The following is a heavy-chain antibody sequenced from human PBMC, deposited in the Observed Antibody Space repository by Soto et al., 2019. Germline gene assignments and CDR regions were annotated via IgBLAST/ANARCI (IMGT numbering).Heavy chain of an antibody. CDR2: IHHSGSI. CDR1: GGSISSDYYH. D-gene: IGHD2-21*02. Sequence: QVQLQQSGPGLVKPSQTLSLTCTVSGGSISSDYYHWTWIRQSPGKGLEWIGYIHHSGSILYNPSLKSRLNISVDTSKNQFSLHLTSVTAADTAVYFCASEDDGGDSLDVWGQGTTVTVSS. V-gene: IGHV4-30-4*08. J-gene: IGHJ6*02. CDR3: ASEDDGGDSLDV.